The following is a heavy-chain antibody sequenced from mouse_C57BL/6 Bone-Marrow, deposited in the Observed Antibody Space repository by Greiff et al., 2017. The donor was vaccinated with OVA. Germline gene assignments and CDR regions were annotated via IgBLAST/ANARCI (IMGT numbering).Heavy chain of an antibody. CDR3: TRGWLSYWYFDV. J-gene: IGHJ1*03. CDR2: ISSGGDYI. D-gene: IGHD2-3*01. V-gene: IGHV5-9-1*02. CDR1: GFTFSSYA. Sequence: EVKVEESGEGLVKPGGSLKLSCAASGFTFSSYAMSWVRQTPEKRLEWVAYISSGGDYIYYADTVKGRFTISRDNARNTLYLQMSSLKSEDTAMYYCTRGWLSYWYFDVWGTGTTVTVSS.